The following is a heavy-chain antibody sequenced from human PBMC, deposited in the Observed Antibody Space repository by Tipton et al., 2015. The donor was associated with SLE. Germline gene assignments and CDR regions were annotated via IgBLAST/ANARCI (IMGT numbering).Heavy chain of an antibody. CDR2: IYYSGST. J-gene: IGHJ4*02. CDR3: ARYPSYFDY. D-gene: IGHD2-21*01. Sequence: TLSLTCTVSGGSISSSSYYWSWIRQPPGKGLEWIGYIYYSGSTKYNPSLKGRVTISVDRSKNQFSLKLSSVTAADTAVYYCARYPSYFDYWGQGTLVTVSS. V-gene: IGHV4-61*01. CDR1: GGSISSSSYY.